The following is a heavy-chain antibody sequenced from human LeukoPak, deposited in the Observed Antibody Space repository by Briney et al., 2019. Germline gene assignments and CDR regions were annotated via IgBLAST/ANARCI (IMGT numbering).Heavy chain of an antibody. CDR1: GYTFTSYG. J-gene: IGHJ5*02. D-gene: IGHD2-21*01. Sequence: ASVKVSCKASGYTFTSYGSSWVRQAPGQGLEWMGWISAYNGNTNYAQKLQGRVTMTTDTSASTAYMDLRSLRSDDTAVYYCARVGAIYNWFDPWGQGTLVTVSS. V-gene: IGHV1-18*01. CDR2: ISAYNGNT. CDR3: ARVGAIYNWFDP.